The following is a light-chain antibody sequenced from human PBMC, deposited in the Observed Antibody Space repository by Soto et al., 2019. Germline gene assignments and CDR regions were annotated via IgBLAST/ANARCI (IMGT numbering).Light chain of an antibody. V-gene: IGKV1-5*01. CDR1: QSIKTW. CDR3: QQYESYSWT. CDR2: DAS. J-gene: IGKJ1*01. Sequence: DIQMTQSPSPLSASVGDTVTITCRASQSIKTWLAWYQRKPGRAPNLLIYDASSLQSGVPSRFSGSGSGTEFTLTISSLQPDDSATYYCQQYESYSWTFGQGTKVDI.